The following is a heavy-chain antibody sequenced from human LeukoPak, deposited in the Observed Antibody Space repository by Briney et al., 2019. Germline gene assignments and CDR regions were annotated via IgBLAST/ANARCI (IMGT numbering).Heavy chain of an antibody. CDR2: IYYSGST. D-gene: IGHD1-26*01. CDR3: ARGVVGATYYFDY. CDR1: GGSISSSSYY. J-gene: IGHJ4*02. V-gene: IGHV4-61*05. Sequence: SETLSLTCTVSGGSISSSSYYWGWIRQPPGKGLEWIGYIYYSGSTNYNPSLKSRVTISVDTSKNQFSLKLSSVTAADTAVYYRARGVVGATYYFDYWGQGTLVTVSS.